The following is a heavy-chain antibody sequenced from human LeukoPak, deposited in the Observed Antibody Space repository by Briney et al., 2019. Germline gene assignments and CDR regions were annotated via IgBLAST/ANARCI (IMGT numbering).Heavy chain of an antibody. J-gene: IGHJ5*02. CDR1: GDSVFSTSAA. Sequence: SQTLSLTCVISGDSVFSTSAAWNWIRRSPSRGLEWLGRTYHRSQWYNDYAISVKSRITINPDTSKNQFSLQLNSVTPDDTAVYYCARSQGSSGDNWFDPWGQGTLVTVSS. D-gene: IGHD6-6*01. V-gene: IGHV6-1*01. CDR2: TYHRSQWYN. CDR3: ARSQGSSGDNWFDP.